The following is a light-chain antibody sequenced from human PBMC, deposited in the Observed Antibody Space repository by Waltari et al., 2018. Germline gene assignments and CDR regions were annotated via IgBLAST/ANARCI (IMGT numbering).Light chain of an antibody. CDR2: WAS. CDR1: QSVLHTNNKNY. V-gene: IGKV4-1*01. J-gene: IGKJ2*01. Sequence: DIVMTQSPDSLAVSLGERATINCKSRQSVLHTNNKNYFAWYQQKPGQPPKLLIYWASTRESGVPDRFSGSGSGTDFTLAISSLQAEDVAVYYCQQYYSTPNTFGQGTKVEIK. CDR3: QQYYSTPNT.